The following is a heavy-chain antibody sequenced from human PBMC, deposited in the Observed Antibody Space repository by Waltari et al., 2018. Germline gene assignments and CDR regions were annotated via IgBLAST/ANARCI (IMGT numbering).Heavy chain of an antibody. CDR3: VRHRTTYPLEIDY. Sequence: EVQLVPSGAEVKKPAESLRISCEGPGYSFPSHWISWVRQMPGKGLEWVGRIDPSDSFRNYGPAFEGHVTISVDQSLRTAYLQWDSLKASDTAIYYCVRHRTTYPLEIDYWGQGTLVTVSS. V-gene: IGHV5-10-1*01. J-gene: IGHJ4*02. D-gene: IGHD2-2*01. CDR1: GYSFPSHW. CDR2: IDPSDSFR.